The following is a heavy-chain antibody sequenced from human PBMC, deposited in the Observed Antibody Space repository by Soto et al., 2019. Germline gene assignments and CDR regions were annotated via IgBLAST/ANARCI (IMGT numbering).Heavy chain of an antibody. CDR3: VKFQQTHGDYVRHYYGMDV. Sequence: PGGSLRLSCAASGFTFSSYAMSWVRQAPGKGLEWVSAISASGGSTYYADSVKGRFTISRDNSKNTLYLQMNSLRAEDTAVYYCVKFQQTHGDYVRHYYGMDVWGQGTTVTVSS. J-gene: IGHJ6*02. D-gene: IGHD4-17*01. CDR2: ISASGGST. V-gene: IGHV3-23*01. CDR1: GFTFSSYA.